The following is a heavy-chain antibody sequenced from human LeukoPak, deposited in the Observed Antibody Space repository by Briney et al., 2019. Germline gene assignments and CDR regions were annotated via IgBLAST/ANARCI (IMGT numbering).Heavy chain of an antibody. D-gene: IGHD4-23*01. CDR1: GVSISSYY. CDR3: AGSYGGNPPIVYYYGMDV. J-gene: IGHJ6*02. CDR2: IYYSGST. Sequence: WETLSLTCTVSGVSISSYYWSWIRQPPGKGLEWIGYIYYSGSTNYNPSLKSRVTISVDTSKNQFSLKLSSVTAADTAVYYCAGSYGGNPPIVYYYGMDVWGQGTTVTVFS. V-gene: IGHV4-59*01.